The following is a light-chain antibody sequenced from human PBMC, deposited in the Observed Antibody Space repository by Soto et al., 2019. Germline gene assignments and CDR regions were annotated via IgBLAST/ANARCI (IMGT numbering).Light chain of an antibody. J-gene: IGKJ3*01. Sequence: EVVLTQSPATLSLSPGEGATLSCRASQSIGNYLAWYQQRPGQAPRLLIYATPNRATGIPARFSGSGSGTDFSLTFSSLEPEDFAVYYCQQRSSWPFTFCPGTKVDI. CDR1: QSIGNY. CDR2: ATP. V-gene: IGKV3-11*01. CDR3: QQRSSWPFT.